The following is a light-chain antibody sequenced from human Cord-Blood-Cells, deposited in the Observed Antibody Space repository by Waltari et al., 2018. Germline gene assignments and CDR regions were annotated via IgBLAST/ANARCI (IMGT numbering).Light chain of an antibody. J-gene: IGLJ2*01. CDR2: EGS. CDR1: SSDVGSYNL. CDR3: CSYAGSSTVV. V-gene: IGLV2-23*01. Sequence: QSALTQPASVPGSPGQSITISCTGTSSDVGSYNLVSWYQQHPGKAPKRMIYEGSKRPSGVSNRFSGSKSGNTASLTISGLQAEDEADYYCCSYAGSSTVVFGGGTKLTVL.